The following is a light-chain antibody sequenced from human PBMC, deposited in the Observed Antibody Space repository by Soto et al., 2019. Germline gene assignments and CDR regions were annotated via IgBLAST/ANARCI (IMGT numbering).Light chain of an antibody. J-gene: IGLJ1*01. CDR2: TNN. CDR3: VAWDDSLNGFV. Sequence: QPVLTQPPSASGAPGQRVTISCSGSSSNIGSNTVNWYQQLPGTAPKLLIYTNNQRPSGVRDRFSGSRSGTSASLAISGLQSEDEADYYCVAWDDSLNGFVFGTGTKLTVL. V-gene: IGLV1-44*01. CDR1: SSNIGSNT.